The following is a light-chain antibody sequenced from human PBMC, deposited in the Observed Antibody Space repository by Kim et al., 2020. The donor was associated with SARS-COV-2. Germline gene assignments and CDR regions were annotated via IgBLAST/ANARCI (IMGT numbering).Light chain of an antibody. CDR2: RNN. V-gene: IGLV10-54*02. J-gene: IGLJ3*02. Sequence: QPAPVTCTGNTNIVGNQGAAWLQQHQGHPPKLLYYRNNNRPSGISERFSASRSGNTASLTITGLQPEDEADYYCSALDSSLSAWVFGGGTQLTVL. CDR1: TNIVGNQG. CDR3: SALDSSLSAWV.